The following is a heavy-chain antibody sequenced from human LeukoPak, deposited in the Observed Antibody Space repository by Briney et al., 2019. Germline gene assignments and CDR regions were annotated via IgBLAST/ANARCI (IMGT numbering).Heavy chain of an antibody. CDR2: IKSNADGGAA. V-gene: IGHV3-15*01. J-gene: IGHJ6*02. D-gene: IGHD2-15*01. Sequence: GGSLRLSCAASGFTFNNAWMSWVRQAPGKGLEWVGRIKSNADGGAAEYGAHVKGRFTISRDDSKNTLYLQMNSLKTEDTAVYHCTTVTALLLWGLDVWGQGTTVTVSS. CDR1: GFTFNNAW. CDR3: TTVTALLLWGLDV.